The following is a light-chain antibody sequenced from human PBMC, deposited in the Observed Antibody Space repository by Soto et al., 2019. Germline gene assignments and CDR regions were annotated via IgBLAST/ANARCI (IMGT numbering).Light chain of an antibody. CDR2: LGS. CDR3: MQTLQTWT. J-gene: IGKJ1*01. CDR1: QSLLHSNGHNF. V-gene: IGKV2-28*01. Sequence: EIVMAQSTLSLPVAPGEAASISCRSSQSLLHSNGHNFLDWYLQKPGQSPQLLIYLGSNRASGVPDRFSGSGSGTDFTLKISRVEAEDVGVYYCMQTLQTWTFGQGTKVDIK.